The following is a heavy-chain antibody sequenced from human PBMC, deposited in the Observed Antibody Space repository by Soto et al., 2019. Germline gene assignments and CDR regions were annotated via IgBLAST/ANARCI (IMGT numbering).Heavy chain of an antibody. CDR2: ISGSGGST. D-gene: IGHD3-16*01. CDR3: AKTTAWGNYYYGMDV. J-gene: IGHJ6*02. Sequence: GGSLRLSCAASGFTFSSYAMSWVRQAPGKGLECVSAISGSGGSTYYADSVKGRFTISRDNSKNTLYLQMNSLRAEDTAVYYCAKTTAWGNYYYGMDVWGQGTTVTVSS. CDR1: GFTFSSYA. V-gene: IGHV3-23*01.